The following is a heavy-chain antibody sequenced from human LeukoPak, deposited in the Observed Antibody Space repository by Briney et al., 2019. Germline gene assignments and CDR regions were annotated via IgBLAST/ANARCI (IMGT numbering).Heavy chain of an antibody. CDR1: GGSFSPYY. J-gene: IGHJ4*03. CDR2: IDHRGDT. Sequence: SETLSLACAVYGGSFSPYYWSWIRQSPGKGLEWIAEIDHRGDTNYNPSVKSRVTISIDTSKNQFSLNMRSLSAADTAVYYCARGATISETGYFDFWGQGTLVTVSS. V-gene: IGHV4-34*01. D-gene: IGHD5-24*01. CDR3: ARGATISETGYFDF.